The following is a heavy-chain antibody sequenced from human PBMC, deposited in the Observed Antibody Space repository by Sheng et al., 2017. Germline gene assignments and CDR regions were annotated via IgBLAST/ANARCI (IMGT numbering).Heavy chain of an antibody. J-gene: IGHJ4*02. D-gene: IGHD1-1*01. CDR3: ARDRWNDY. Sequence: VQLVESGGGVVQPGRSLRLSCAASGITFSGYLLNWVRQSPGKGLEWVANIEPDGSDKYYVDSVKGRFTISRDNARNSLYLEMNNLRVEDTAVYFCARDRWNDYWGQGTLVTVSS. V-gene: IGHV3-7*01. CDR2: IEPDGSDK. CDR1: GITFSGYL.